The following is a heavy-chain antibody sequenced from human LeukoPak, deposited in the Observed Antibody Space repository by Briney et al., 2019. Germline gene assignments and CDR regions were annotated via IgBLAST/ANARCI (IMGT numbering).Heavy chain of an antibody. D-gene: IGHD7-27*01. CDR3: ARGFLGTAYFDY. CDR2: ISGTGDST. CDR1: GFTFSRYA. J-gene: IGHJ4*02. Sequence: GGSLRLSCVASGFTFSRYAMFWVRQAPGEGLDYVSAISGTGDSTYYANSVKGRFTVSRDNSKNTLYLQMGSLRAEDMAVYYCARGFLGTAYFDYWGQGTLVTVSS. V-gene: IGHV3-64*01.